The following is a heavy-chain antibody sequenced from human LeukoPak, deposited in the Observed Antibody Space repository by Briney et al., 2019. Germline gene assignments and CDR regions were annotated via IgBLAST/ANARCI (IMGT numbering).Heavy chain of an antibody. J-gene: IGHJ4*02. V-gene: IGHV4-59*01. CDR2: IYYSGST. D-gene: IGHD1-26*01. CDR3: ARHKVGAIDFDY. Sequence: SETVSLTCTVSGGSISSYYWSWIRQPPGKGLEWIGYIYYSGSTNYNPSLKSRVTISVDTSKNQFSLKLSSVTAADTAVYYCARHKVGAIDFDYWGQGTLVTVSS. CDR1: GGSISSYY.